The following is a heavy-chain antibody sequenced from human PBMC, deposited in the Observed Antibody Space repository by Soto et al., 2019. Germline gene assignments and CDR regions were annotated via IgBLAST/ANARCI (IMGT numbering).Heavy chain of an antibody. V-gene: IGHV3-33*01. D-gene: IGHD2-21*01. CDR2: IWYDGSNK. CDR3: ARERWGGGAFDY. Sequence: QVQLVESGGGVVQPGRSLRLSCAASGFTFSSYGMHWVRQAPGKWLEWVAVIWYDGSNKYYADSVKGRFTISRDNSKNTLYLQMNSLRDEDTAVYYCARERWGGGAFDYWGQGTLVTVSS. J-gene: IGHJ4*02. CDR1: GFTFSSYG.